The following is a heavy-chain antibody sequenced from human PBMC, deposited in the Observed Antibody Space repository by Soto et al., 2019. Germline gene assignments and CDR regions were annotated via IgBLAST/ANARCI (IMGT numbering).Heavy chain of an antibody. J-gene: IGHJ4*02. CDR2: IYYTGNT. CDR3: VRTGGYRGLFDS. CDR1: GGSISTYY. V-gene: IGHV4-59*01. D-gene: IGHD6-13*01. Sequence: QVQLQESGPGLVKPSETLSLTCTVSGGSISTYYWSWIRQPPGKGLEWIGYIYYTGNTNYNPSLKSRVTMSLDTSKNQFSLNLSSVTAADTAVYYCVRTGGYRGLFDSWGQGTLVTVSS.